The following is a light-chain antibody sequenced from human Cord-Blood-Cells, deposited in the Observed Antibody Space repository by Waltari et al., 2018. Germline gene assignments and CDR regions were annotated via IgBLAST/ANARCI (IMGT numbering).Light chain of an antibody. CDR3: QQYYSYPR. Sequence: AIRMTQSPSSFSASTGDRVTITCRASQGISSYLAWYQQKPGKAPKLLIYAASTLQSGVPSRFSRSGSGTDFTLTISCLQSEDFATYYCQQYYSYPRFGQGTKVEIK. J-gene: IGKJ1*01. V-gene: IGKV1-8*01. CDR1: QGISSY. CDR2: AAS.